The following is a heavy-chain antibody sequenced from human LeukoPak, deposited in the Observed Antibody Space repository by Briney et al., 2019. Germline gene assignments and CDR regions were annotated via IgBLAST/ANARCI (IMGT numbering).Heavy chain of an antibody. CDR3: ARQRIAVTFDY. Sequence: SETLSLTCTVSGGSISNYYWSWIRQPPGKGLEWIGYIYYSGSTNYNPSLKSRVTISVDTSKNQFSLRLTSVTAADTAVYYCARQRIAVTFDYWGQGTLVTVSS. CDR2: IYYSGST. V-gene: IGHV4-59*08. D-gene: IGHD6-19*01. J-gene: IGHJ4*02. CDR1: GGSISNYY.